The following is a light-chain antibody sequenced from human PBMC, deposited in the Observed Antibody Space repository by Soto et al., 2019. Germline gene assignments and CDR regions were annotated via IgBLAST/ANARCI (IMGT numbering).Light chain of an antibody. J-gene: IGKJ5*01. CDR3: QQYNNWPIT. V-gene: IGKV1-8*01. CDR1: QGISSY. CDR2: AAS. Sequence: AIRMTQSPSSFSASTGDRVTITCRASQGISSYLAWYQQKPGKAPKLLIYAASTLQSGVPSRFRGSGSGTDFTLTISCLQSEDFEVYYCQQYNNWPITFGQGTRLEIK.